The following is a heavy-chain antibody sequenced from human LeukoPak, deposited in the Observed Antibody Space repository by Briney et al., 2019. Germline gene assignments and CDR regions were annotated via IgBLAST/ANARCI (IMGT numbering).Heavy chain of an antibody. CDR3: ARGYPGYYYYYMDG. J-gene: IGHJ6*03. CDR2: INHSGST. Sequence: PSETLSLTCAVYSGSFSDYYWSWLPQPPGKGLVWFGDINHSGSTNYNPSLKSRVTFSVDTSKNQFSLKLSSVTAADTAIYYWARGYPGYYYYYMDGWGKGTTVTVSS. CDR1: SGSFSDYY. D-gene: IGHD2-2*02. V-gene: IGHV4-34*01.